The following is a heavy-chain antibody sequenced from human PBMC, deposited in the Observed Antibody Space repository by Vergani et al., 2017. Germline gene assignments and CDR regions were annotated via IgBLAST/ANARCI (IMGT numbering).Heavy chain of an antibody. V-gene: IGHV3-30-3*01. D-gene: IGHD6-13*01. CDR3: ASSIAAAGTRVALDY. CDR2: ISYDGSNK. CDR1: GFTFSSYA. J-gene: IGHJ4*02. Sequence: VQLVESGGGLVQPGGSLRLSCAASGFTFSSYAMSWVRQAPGKGLEWVAVISYDGSNKYYADSVKGRFTISRDNSKNTLYLQMNSLRAEDTAVYYCASSIAAAGTRVALDYWGQGTLVTVSS.